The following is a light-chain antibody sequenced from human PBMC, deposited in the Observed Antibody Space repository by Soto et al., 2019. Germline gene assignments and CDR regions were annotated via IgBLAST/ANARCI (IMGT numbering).Light chain of an antibody. CDR1: QSVSSSY. J-gene: IGKJ1*01. V-gene: IGKV3-20*01. CDR2: GAS. Sequence: EIVLTQSTGTLSLSPGERATLSCRASQSVSSSYLAWYQQKPGQAPRLLIYGASSRATGIPDRFSGSGPGTDFTLTISRLEPEDFAVYFCQQYGSSPWTFGQGTKVEIK. CDR3: QQYGSSPWT.